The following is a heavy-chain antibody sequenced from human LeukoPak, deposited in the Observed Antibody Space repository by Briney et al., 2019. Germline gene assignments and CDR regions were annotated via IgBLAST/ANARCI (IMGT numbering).Heavy chain of an antibody. CDR3: AIANCGGDCYTTTTPEYFQH. J-gene: IGHJ1*01. CDR1: VGSFSGYY. Sequence: SETLSLTCAVYVGSFSGYYWTWIRQPPGKGLEWIGEIYHSGSTNYNPSLKSRVTISVDTSKKQFSLKLNSVTAADTAVYYCAIANCGGDCYTTTTPEYFQHWGQGTLVTVSS. V-gene: IGHV4-34*01. CDR2: IYHSGST. D-gene: IGHD2-21*02.